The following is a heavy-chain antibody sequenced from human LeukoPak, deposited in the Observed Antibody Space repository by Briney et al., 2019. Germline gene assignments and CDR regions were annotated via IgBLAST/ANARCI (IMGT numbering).Heavy chain of an antibody. CDR1: GGSISSSSYY. CDR2: IYYSGST. V-gene: IGHV4-39*01. D-gene: IGHD4-23*01. Sequence: PSETLSLTCTVSGGSISSSSYYWGWIRQPPGKGLEWIGSIYYSGSTYYNPSLKSRVTISVDTSKNQFSLKLSSVTAADTAVYYCARATVARGADAFDIWGQGTMVTVSS. J-gene: IGHJ3*02. CDR3: ARATVARGADAFDI.